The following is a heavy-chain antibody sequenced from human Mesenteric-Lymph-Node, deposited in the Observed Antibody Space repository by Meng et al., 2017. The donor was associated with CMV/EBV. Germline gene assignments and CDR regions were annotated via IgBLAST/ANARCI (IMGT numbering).Heavy chain of an antibody. V-gene: IGHV3-30-3*01. CDR1: GFTFGTYA. CDR3: ARASEPYSSGWYDWFDP. CDR2: ILDDGSNK. D-gene: IGHD6-19*01. Sequence: GGSLRLSCAVSGFTFGTYAMHWVRQAPGKGLEWVALILDDGSNKYYADSVRGRFTISRDNSKNTLYLQMNSLRAEDTAVYYCARASEPYSSGWYDWFDPWGQGTLVTVSS. J-gene: IGHJ5*02.